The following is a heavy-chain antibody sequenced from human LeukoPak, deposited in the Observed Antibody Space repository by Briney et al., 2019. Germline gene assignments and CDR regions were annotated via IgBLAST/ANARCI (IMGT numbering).Heavy chain of an antibody. CDR2: ISYDGSNK. J-gene: IGHJ4*02. CDR1: GFTFSDYA. V-gene: IGHV3-30*18. Sequence: GGSLRLSCAASGFTFSDYAIHWVRQAPGTGLEGVTVISYDGSNKYYADSVKGRFTISRDNSKNTLFLQMNSLRAEDTAVYYCAKDQGSGTHYKGFFHYWGQGTLVTVSS. D-gene: IGHD3-10*01. CDR3: AKDQGSGTHYKGFFHY.